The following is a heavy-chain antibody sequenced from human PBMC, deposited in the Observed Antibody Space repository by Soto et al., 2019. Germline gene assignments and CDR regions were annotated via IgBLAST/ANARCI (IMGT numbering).Heavy chain of an antibody. V-gene: IGHV4-30-2*01. J-gene: IGHJ4*02. CDR3: ARRHIAVAGTFDY. D-gene: IGHD6-19*01. CDR2: IYHSGST. Sequence: SETLSLTCAVSGGSISSGGYSWSWIRQPPGKGLEWIGYIYHSGSTYYNPSLKSRVTISVDRSKNQFSLKLSSVTAADTAVYYCARRHIAVAGTFDYWGQGTLVTVSS. CDR1: GGSISSGGYS.